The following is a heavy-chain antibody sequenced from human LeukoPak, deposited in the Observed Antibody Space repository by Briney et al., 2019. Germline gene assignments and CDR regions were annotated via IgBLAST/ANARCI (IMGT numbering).Heavy chain of an antibody. CDR3: ARVGAWDLQRVFDH. V-gene: IGHV3-7*01. CDR2: IKQDGSES. CDR1: GFTFSDYG. J-gene: IGHJ4*02. D-gene: IGHD1-26*01. Sequence: GGSLRLSCAAAGFTFSDYGMTWVRQFPGQGLECVANIKQDGSESYYVDSVKGRFTISRDNAKQSLYLDMDSLRVEDTAVYYCARVGAWDLQRVFDHWGQGALVTVSS.